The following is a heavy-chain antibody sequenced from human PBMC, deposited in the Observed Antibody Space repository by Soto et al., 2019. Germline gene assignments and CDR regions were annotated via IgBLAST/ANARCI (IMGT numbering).Heavy chain of an antibody. D-gene: IGHD4-17*01. CDR1: GGSITGYC. Sequence: PSEPLSLTCTVSGGSITGYCWSCIRQPPGRGLEWIGYIYYAGNTLYTPSLNNRVTISVDTSKNQFSLELSSVTAADTATYYCARASRVTTSGTTAYYFDYWGQGTPVTVSS. J-gene: IGHJ4*02. V-gene: IGHV4-59*12. CDR2: IYYAGNT. CDR3: ARASRVTTSGTTAYYFDY.